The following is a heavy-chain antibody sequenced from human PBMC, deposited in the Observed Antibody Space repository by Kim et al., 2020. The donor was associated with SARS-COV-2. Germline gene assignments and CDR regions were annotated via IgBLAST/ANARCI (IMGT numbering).Heavy chain of an antibody. CDR3: AGHNTRDLYWYNWNYGLPEKRYFDL. CDR1: GGSISSYY. V-gene: IGHV4-59*08. J-gene: IGHJ2*01. D-gene: IGHD1-7*01. CDR2: SYYSGST. Sequence: SETLSLTCTVSGGSISSYYWSWIRQPPGKGLEWIGYSYYSGSTNYNPSLKSRVTISVDTSKNQFSLKLSSVTAAVTAVYYCAGHNTRDLYWYNWNYGLPEKRYFDLSGRGTLVTVSA.